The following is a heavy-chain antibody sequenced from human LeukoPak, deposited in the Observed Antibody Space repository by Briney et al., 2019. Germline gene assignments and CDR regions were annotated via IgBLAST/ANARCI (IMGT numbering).Heavy chain of an antibody. J-gene: IGHJ3*02. Sequence: SETLSLTCTVSGGSISSYYWSWIRQPPGKGLEWIGYIYYSGSTNYNPSLKSRVTISVDTSKNQFSLKLSSVTAADRAVYYCARRADSGYEEDAFDIWGQGTMVTVSS. V-gene: IGHV4-59*01. CDR1: GGSISSYY. CDR3: ARRADSGYEEDAFDI. CDR2: IYYSGST. D-gene: IGHD5-12*01.